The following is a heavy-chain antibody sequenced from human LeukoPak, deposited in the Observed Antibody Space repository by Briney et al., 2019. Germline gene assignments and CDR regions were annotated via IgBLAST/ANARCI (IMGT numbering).Heavy chain of an antibody. V-gene: IGHV3-43*01. CDR3: AKDISTRGIAVADY. Sequence: GGSLRLSCAASGFTFGDYSMHWVRQGPGKGLEWVSLISWDGGSTYYADSVKGRFTISKDNSKNSLYLQMNGLRTDDTALYYCAKDISTRGIAVADYWGQGTLVTVSS. CDR1: GFTFGDYS. CDR2: ISWDGGST. J-gene: IGHJ4*02. D-gene: IGHD6-13*01.